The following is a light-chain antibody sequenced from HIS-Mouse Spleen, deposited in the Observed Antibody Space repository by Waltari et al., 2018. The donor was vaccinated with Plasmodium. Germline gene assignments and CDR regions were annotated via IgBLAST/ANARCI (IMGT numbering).Light chain of an antibody. CDR3: QQYNNWSFT. J-gene: IGKJ3*01. V-gene: IGKV3-15*01. CDR2: GAS. CDR1: QSVSST. Sequence: EIVMTQSPATLSVPQGERATLSCRASQSVSSTLAWYQQKPGQAPRLLIYGASTRATGIPARFSGSGSGTEFTLTISSLQSEDFAVYYCQQYNNWSFTFGPGTKVDIK.